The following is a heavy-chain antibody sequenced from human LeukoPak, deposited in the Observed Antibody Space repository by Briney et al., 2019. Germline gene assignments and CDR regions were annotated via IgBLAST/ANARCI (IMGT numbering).Heavy chain of an antibody. J-gene: IGHJ6*02. CDR1: GGTFSGYY. Sequence: SETLSLTCAVYGGTFSGYYWTWIRQPPGKGLGGIGEINHSGSTTYNPSLKSRVTISVDTSKNQFSLKLSSVTAADTAVYYCASEYYYYDMDVWGQGTTVTVSS. CDR2: INHSGST. CDR3: ASEYYYYDMDV. D-gene: IGHD6-6*01. V-gene: IGHV4-34*01.